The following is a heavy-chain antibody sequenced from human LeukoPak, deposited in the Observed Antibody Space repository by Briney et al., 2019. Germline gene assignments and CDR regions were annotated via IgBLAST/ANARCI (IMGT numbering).Heavy chain of an antibody. CDR1: GFTYSGYW. CDR2: IYSGGST. V-gene: IGHV3-53*01. Sequence: PGGSMRLSCAASGFTYSGYWMSWVRQAPGKGLEWVSVIYSGGSTYYADSVKGRFTISRDNSKNTLYLQMNSLRAEDTAVYYCARGPSEGMVTSWGQGTLVTVSS. D-gene: IGHD4-23*01. CDR3: ARGPSEGMVTS. J-gene: IGHJ4*02.